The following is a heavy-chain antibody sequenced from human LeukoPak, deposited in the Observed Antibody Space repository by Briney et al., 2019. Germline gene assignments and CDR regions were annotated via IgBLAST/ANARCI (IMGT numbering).Heavy chain of an antibody. J-gene: IGHJ4*02. CDR1: GGSISSYY. CDR3: ARHIPLRFGVIWYFDY. CDR2: IYYSGST. V-gene: IGHV4-59*08. Sequence: SETLSLTCTVSGGSISSYYWSWIRQPPGKGLEWIGYIYYSGSTNYNPSLKSRVTISVDTSKNQFSLKLSSVTAADTAVYYCARHIPLRFGVIWYFDYWGQGTLVTVSS. D-gene: IGHD3-10*01.